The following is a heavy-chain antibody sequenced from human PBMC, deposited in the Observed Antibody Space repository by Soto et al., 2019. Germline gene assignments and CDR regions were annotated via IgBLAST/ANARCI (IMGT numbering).Heavy chain of an antibody. Sequence: QVQLQESGPGLVKPSETLSLTCTVSGGSISSHYWSWIRQPPGKGLEWIGHFYYSGNTNYNPSLKSRVTISADTSKNQFSLRLNSVTAADTAVYYCARDGPPGYWGQGTLVTVSS. V-gene: IGHV4-59*11. D-gene: IGHD6-25*01. CDR2: FYYSGNT. J-gene: IGHJ1*01. CDR1: GGSISSHY. CDR3: ARDGPPGY.